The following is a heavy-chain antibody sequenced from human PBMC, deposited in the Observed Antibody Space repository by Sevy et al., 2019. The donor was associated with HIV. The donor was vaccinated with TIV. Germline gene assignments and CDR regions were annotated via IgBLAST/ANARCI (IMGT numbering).Heavy chain of an antibody. D-gene: IGHD6-19*01. J-gene: IGHJ3*02. V-gene: IGHV3-49*03. CDR2: IRSKAYGGTT. CDR3: TRDRKRWYSSGWYSFDAFDI. CDR1: GFTFGDYA. Sequence: GGSLRLSCTASGFTFGDYAMSWFRQAPGKGLEWVGFIRSKAYGGTTEYAASVKGRFTISRDDSKSIAYLQMNSLKTEDTAVYYCTRDRKRWYSSGWYSFDAFDIWGQGTMVTVSS.